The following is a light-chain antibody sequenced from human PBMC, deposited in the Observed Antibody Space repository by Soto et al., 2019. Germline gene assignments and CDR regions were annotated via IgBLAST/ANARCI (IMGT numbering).Light chain of an antibody. CDR3: LQVYSFLRT. CDR1: QSISSD. V-gene: IGKV1-39*01. J-gene: IGKJ1*01. CDR2: AAS. Sequence: QIPKTQPSLSASVVDRVTINCLASQSISSDLNGYQQKPGKAPQYLIQAASILQSGVPSRFSGSGSGTEFILTINNLQTEEFASDFGLQVYSFLRTFALGTKV.